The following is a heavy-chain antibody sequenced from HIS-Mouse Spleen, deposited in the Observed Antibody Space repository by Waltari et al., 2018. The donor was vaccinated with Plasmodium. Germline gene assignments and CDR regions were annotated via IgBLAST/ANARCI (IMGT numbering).Heavy chain of an antibody. CDR3: ARDRNYYDSSGYYGFDY. CDR2: IYYSGST. V-gene: IGHV4-39*07. Sequence: QLQLQESGPGLVKPSETLSLTCTVSGGSISSSSYYWGWTRQPPGKGREWIGSIYYSGSTYYNPSLKSRVTISVDTSKNQFSLKLSSVTAADTAVYYCARDRNYYDSSGYYGFDYWGQGTLVTVSS. J-gene: IGHJ4*02. D-gene: IGHD3-22*01. CDR1: GGSISSSSYY.